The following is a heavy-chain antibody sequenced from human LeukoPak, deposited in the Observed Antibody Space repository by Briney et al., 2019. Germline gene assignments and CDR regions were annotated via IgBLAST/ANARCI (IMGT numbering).Heavy chain of an antibody. D-gene: IGHD5-18*01. V-gene: IGHV1-69*04. CDR1: VGTFSSYA. Sequence: SVKVSCKASVGTFSSYAISWVRQAPGQGLEWMGRIIPILGIANYAQKSQGRVTITADKSTSTAYMELSSLRSEDTAVYYCAREVDTAMVGMDVWGQETTVTVSS. J-gene: IGHJ6*02. CDR3: AREVDTAMVGMDV. CDR2: IIPILGIA.